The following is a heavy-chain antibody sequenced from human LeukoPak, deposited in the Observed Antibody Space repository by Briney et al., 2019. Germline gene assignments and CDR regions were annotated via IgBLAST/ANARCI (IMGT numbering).Heavy chain of an antibody. CDR1: GFTFSSYE. Sequence: PGGSLRLSCAASGFTFSSYEMNWVRQAPGKGLEWVSYISSSGSTIYYADSVKGRFTISRDNAKNSLYLQMNSLRAEDTAVYYCARPRGCGTSRCNNFDYWGQGTLVTVSS. D-gene: IGHD2-2*01. CDR2: ISSSGSTI. CDR3: ARPRGCGTSRCNNFDY. J-gene: IGHJ4*02. V-gene: IGHV3-48*03.